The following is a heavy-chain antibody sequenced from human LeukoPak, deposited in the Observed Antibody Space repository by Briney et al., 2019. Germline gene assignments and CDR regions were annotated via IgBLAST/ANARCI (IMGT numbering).Heavy chain of an antibody. V-gene: IGHV3-23*01. D-gene: IGHD2-15*01. CDR1: GFTFSSYA. Sequence: GGSLRLSCAASGFTFSSYAMSWVRQAPGKGLEWVSAISGSGGSTYYADSVKGRFTISRDNSKNTLSLQMNSLRAEDTAVYYCAKDYCRGGSCYSGLEYWGQGTLVTVSS. CDR2: ISGSGGST. J-gene: IGHJ4*02. CDR3: AKDYCRGGSCYSGLEY.